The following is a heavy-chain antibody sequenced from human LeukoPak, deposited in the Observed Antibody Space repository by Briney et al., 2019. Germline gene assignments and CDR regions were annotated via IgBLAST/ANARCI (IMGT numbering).Heavy chain of an antibody. CDR3: ARGYCTGGTCYFDY. V-gene: IGHV3-74*01. D-gene: IGHD2-8*02. CDR2: INGDGSTT. CDR1: GFTINAYW. Sequence: GGSLRLSCAASGFTINAYWMHWVRQVPGKGLVWVSRINGDGSTTSYADTVKGRFTISRDNAKNTVCLQMHSLRAEDTAVFYCARGYCTGGTCYFDYWGRGTLVTVSS. J-gene: IGHJ4*02.